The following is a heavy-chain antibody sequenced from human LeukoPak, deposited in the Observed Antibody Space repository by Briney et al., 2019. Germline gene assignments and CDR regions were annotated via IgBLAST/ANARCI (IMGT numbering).Heavy chain of an antibody. D-gene: IGHD3-16*01. CDR2: IESKTDSGTT. Sequence: GGSLRLSCAASGFPFSDAWMSWVRQAPGKGREWVGRIESKTDSGTTEYAAAVKGRFTISRDASKNTKYLQMNSLKTEDTAVYYCTRDEGDDYFDNWGQGTLVTVSS. CDR1: GFPFSDAW. CDR3: TRDEGDDYFDN. J-gene: IGHJ4*02. V-gene: IGHV3-15*04.